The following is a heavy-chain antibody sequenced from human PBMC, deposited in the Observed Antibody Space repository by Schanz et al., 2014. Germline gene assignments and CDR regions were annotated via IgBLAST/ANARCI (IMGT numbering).Heavy chain of an antibody. J-gene: IGHJ4*02. CDR3: AKDLDANYFDY. Sequence: VQLVESGGGLVQPGGSLRLSCAASGFTFSSYAMSWVRQAPGKGLEWVAVVSDDGNKKYYADSVKGRFTISRDNSKNTLYLQMNGLRGEDTAVYYCAKDLDANYFDYWGQGTLVTVSS. D-gene: IGHD1-1*01. CDR1: GFTFSSYA. V-gene: IGHV3-30*18. CDR2: VSDDGNKK.